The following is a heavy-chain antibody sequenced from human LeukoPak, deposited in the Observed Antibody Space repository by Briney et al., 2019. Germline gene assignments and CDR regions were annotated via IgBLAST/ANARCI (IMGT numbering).Heavy chain of an antibody. V-gene: IGHV3-23*01. J-gene: IGHJ6*03. Sequence: GGSLRLSCAASGFTFCSYAMSWVRQAPGKGLEWVSAISGSGGSTYYADSVKGRFTISRDNSKNTLYLQMNSLRAEDTAVYFCEKLGALEMATIGNYYYYYMDVWGKGTTVTVSS. CDR1: GFTFCSYA. CDR3: EKLGALEMATIGNYYYYYMDV. CDR2: ISGSGGST. D-gene: IGHD5-24*01.